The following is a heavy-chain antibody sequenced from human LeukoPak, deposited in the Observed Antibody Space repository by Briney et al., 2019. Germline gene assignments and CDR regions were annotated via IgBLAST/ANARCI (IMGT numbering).Heavy chain of an antibody. Sequence: GGSLRLSCAASGFTFSSYAMSWVRQAPGKGLEWVSAISGSGGSTYYADSVKGRFTISRDNSKNALYLQMNSLRAEDTAVYYCAKDSLLLWFGELSYLDYWGQGTLVTVSS. CDR1: GFTFSSYA. CDR2: ISGSGGST. CDR3: AKDSLLLWFGELSYLDY. D-gene: IGHD3-10*01. J-gene: IGHJ4*02. V-gene: IGHV3-23*01.